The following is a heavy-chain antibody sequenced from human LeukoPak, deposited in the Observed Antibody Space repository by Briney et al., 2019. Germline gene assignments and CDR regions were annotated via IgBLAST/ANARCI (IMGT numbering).Heavy chain of an antibody. V-gene: IGHV3-23*01. J-gene: IGHJ4*02. CDR2: ISGSGSSDT. Sequence: GGSLRLSCAASGFTLSSSATNWVRQAPGKGLEWVSVISGSGSSDTYYADSVRGRFTISRDNSKNTLYLQMNSLRAEDTAIYYCAKGPTRGYWGQGTLVTVSS. D-gene: IGHD1-26*01. CDR3: AKGPTRGY. CDR1: GFTLSSSA.